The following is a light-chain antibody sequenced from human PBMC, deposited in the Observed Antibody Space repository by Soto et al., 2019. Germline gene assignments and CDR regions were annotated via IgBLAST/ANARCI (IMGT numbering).Light chain of an antibody. CDR1: SSDIGSYNY. J-gene: IGLJ3*02. Sequence: QSALTQPASVSGSPGQSITISCTGTSSDIGSYNYVSWYQHYPGKAPRLLIYEVTNRPSGVSNRFSGSKSGNTASLTISGLQAEDDADYYCRSYRSSRTWVFGGGTKLTVL. CDR3: RSYRSSRTWV. V-gene: IGLV2-14*01. CDR2: EVT.